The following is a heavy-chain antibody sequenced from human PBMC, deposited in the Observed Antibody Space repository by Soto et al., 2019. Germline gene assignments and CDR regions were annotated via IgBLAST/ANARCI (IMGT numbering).Heavy chain of an antibody. Sequence: QVQLVESGGGVVQPGRSLRLSCAASGFTFSSYGMHWVRQAPGKGLEWVAVISYDGSNKYYADSVKGRFTISRDNSKNTLYLQMNSLRAEDTAVYYCAKDSRIAVVTVPYDYWGQGTLVTVSS. V-gene: IGHV3-30*18. CDR3: AKDSRIAVVTVPYDY. D-gene: IGHD2-21*02. CDR1: GFTFSSYG. CDR2: ISYDGSNK. J-gene: IGHJ4*02.